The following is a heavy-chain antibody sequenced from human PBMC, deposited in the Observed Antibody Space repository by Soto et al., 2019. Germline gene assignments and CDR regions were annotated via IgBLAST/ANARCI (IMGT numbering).Heavy chain of an antibody. Sequence: QVQLVESGGGLAKPGGSLRLSCAASGFTFSDYYMSWIRQAPGKGLEWVSYISSSGTTKYYADSVKGRFTISRVNDKNSLYLQLNSLRVEDTAMYYCARDAAEYAIDIWGQGTMVTVSS. CDR2: ISSSGTTK. CDR1: GFTFSDYY. D-gene: IGHD6-25*01. V-gene: IGHV3-11*01. J-gene: IGHJ3*02. CDR3: ARDAAEYAIDI.